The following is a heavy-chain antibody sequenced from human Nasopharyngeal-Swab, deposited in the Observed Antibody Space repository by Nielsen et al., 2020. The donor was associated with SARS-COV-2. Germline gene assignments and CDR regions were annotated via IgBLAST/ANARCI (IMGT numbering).Heavy chain of an antibody. V-gene: IGHV4-38-2*02. J-gene: IGHJ5*02. D-gene: IGHD2-15*01. CDR1: GYSISSGYY. CDR3: ARSGPFRLPKLDNWFDP. Sequence: SETLSLICTVSGYSISSGYYWGWIRQPPGKGLEWIGSIYHSGSTYYNPSLKSRVTISVDTSKNQFSLKLSSVTAADTAVYYCARSGPFRLPKLDNWFDPWGQGTLVTVSS. CDR2: IYHSGST.